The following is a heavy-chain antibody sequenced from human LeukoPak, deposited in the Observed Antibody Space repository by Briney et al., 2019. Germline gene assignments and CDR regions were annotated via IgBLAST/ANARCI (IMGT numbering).Heavy chain of an antibody. CDR2: IIPVLGVI. Sequence: SVKVSCKASGYTFTSYYMHWVRQAPGQGLEWMGRIIPVLGVINYPQKFQGRVTLTADKFTSTAYMSLGSLRSDDTAIYYCATGVYSGSRTHPADYWGQGTLVTVSS. J-gene: IGHJ4*02. D-gene: IGHD3-10*01. V-gene: IGHV1-69*04. CDR3: ATGVYSGSRTHPADY. CDR1: GYTFTSYY.